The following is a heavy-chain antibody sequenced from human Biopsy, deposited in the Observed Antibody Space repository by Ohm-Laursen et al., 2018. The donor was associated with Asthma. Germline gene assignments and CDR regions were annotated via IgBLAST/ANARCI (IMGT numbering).Heavy chain of an antibody. CDR1: GGYTGSSDHH. CDR2: VFGSGST. CDR3: ARVVSYGDIYFGIDV. Sequence: TLSLTCRVSGGYTGSSDHHWAWIRQAPGKGLEWIGFVFGSGSTHYSRSLERRVSISIDTATNEFSMKLWSVTPADTAVYFCARVVSYGDIYFGIDVWGPGNTV. D-gene: IGHD4-17*01. V-gene: IGHV4-30-4*01. J-gene: IGHJ6*02.